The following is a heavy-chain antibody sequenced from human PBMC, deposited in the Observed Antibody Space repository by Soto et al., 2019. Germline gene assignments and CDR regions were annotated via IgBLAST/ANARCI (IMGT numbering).Heavy chain of an antibody. CDR2: ISWNSENI. J-gene: IGHJ4*02. Sequence: EVQLVESGGKLVQPGRSLRLSCVASGFSFDEYAMHWVRQAPGKGLEWVSGISWNSENIAYADSVKGRFTISRDNGKNSLYLEMNSLRPEDTALYYGAKSKEGRRQLPPGFDNWGQGTLVTVSS. D-gene: IGHD2-2*01. CDR3: AKSKEGRRQLPPGFDN. V-gene: IGHV3-9*01. CDR1: GFSFDEYA.